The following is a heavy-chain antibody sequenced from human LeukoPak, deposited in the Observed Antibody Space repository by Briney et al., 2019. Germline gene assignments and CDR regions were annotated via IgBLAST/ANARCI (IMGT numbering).Heavy chain of an antibody. Sequence: PGGSLRLSCAASGFTFSSYGMSWVRQAPGKGLESVSAISGSGGSTYYADSVKGRFTISRDNSKNTLYLQMNSLRAEDTAVYYCAKGNRDTGGYYYTFLFDYWGQGTLVTVSS. CDR1: GFTFSSYG. CDR3: AKGNRDTGGYYYTFLFDY. V-gene: IGHV3-23*01. D-gene: IGHD3-22*01. CDR2: ISGSGGST. J-gene: IGHJ4*02.